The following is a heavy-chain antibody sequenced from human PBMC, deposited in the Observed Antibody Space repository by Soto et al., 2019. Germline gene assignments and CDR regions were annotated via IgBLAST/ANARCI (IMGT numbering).Heavy chain of an antibody. D-gene: IGHD4-17*01. Sequence: SETLSLTCTVSGGSISSGDYYWSWIRQPPGKVLEWIGYIYYSGSTYYNPSLKSRVTTSVDTSKNQFSLKLSSVTAADTAVYYCARVPLYGTTVTAIDYWGQGTLVTVSS. J-gene: IGHJ4*02. CDR3: ARVPLYGTTVTAIDY. CDR1: GGSISSGDYY. CDR2: IYYSGST. V-gene: IGHV4-30-4*01.